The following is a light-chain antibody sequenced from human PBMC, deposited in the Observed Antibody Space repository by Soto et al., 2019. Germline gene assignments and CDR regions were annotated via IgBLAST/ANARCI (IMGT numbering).Light chain of an antibody. Sequence: DVQMTRSPSSLSASIGDRVTLTCRASQNIAEFLNWYQVKSDKGPKLLIYGTSTLQSGVPSRFSGGGSGTEFTLTISNLHPEDFAVYYCQQFYSPVLSFGGGTRVELK. CDR1: QNIAEF. CDR2: GTS. J-gene: IGKJ4*01. V-gene: IGKV1-39*01. CDR3: QQFYSPVLS.